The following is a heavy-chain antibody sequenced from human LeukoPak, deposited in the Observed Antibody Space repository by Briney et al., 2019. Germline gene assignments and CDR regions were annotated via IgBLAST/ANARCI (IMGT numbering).Heavy chain of an antibody. CDR1: GYTFTGYY. V-gene: IGHV1-2*02. CDR2: ITPNSGGT. CDR3: GRDGREYSYVYPNWFDP. J-gene: IGHJ5*02. D-gene: IGHD5-18*01. Sequence: ASVKVSCKASGYTFTGYYIDWVRQAPGQGLEWMGWITPNSGGTKYGQKFQGRVTMTRDTSISTAYMELSSLRSDDTAVYYCGRDGREYSYVYPNWFDPGAREPWSPSPQ.